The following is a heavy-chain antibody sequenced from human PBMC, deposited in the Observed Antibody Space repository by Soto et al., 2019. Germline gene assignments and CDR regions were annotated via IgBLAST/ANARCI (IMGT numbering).Heavy chain of an antibody. Sequence: SLRLSCAASGFNFNIFAMNWVRQAPGKGLEWVSGISGGGGSTYYADSVKGRFTISRDNSKNTLYLQMNSLRAEDTAVYYCAKDPTSYDCEFDPWGQGTLVTVSS. CDR1: GFNFNIFA. CDR2: ISGGGGST. D-gene: IGHD3-16*01. CDR3: AKDPTSYDCEFDP. V-gene: IGHV3-23*01. J-gene: IGHJ5*02.